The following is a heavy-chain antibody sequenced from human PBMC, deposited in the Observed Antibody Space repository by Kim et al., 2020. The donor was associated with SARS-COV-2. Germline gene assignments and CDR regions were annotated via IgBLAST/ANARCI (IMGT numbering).Heavy chain of an antibody. CDR2: ISGGGGST. D-gene: IGHD4-17*01. V-gene: IGHV3-23*01. J-gene: IGHJ4*02. Sequence: GGSLRLSCAASGFTFSSYAMSWVRQAPGKGLEWVSTISGGGGSTYYADSVKGRFTISRGNSKNTLSLQMNSLRAEDTAVYYCAKDTFGDYPIFDYWGQGTLVTVSS. CDR3: AKDTFGDYPIFDY. CDR1: GFTFSSYA.